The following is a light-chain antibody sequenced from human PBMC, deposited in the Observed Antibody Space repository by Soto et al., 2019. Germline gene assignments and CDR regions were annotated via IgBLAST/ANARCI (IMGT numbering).Light chain of an antibody. CDR1: QSISMF. V-gene: IGKV1-39*01. Sequence: DIQMTQSPSSLSASVGDRVTITCRASQSISMFLNWYQQKPGKAPKHLIYAASSLQSGVPSRFSGSGSGTDFTLTISSLQPEDFAIYYCQQSHNKWTFGQGTKVEIK. CDR2: AAS. CDR3: QQSHNKWT. J-gene: IGKJ1*01.